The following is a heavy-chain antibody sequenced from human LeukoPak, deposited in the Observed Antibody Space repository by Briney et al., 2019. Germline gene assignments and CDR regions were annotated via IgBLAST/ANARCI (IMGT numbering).Heavy chain of an antibody. CDR3: ARLLRYDYVWGSYRFLYYFDY. V-gene: IGHV3-21*01. CDR2: ISSSSSYI. J-gene: IGHJ4*02. D-gene: IGHD3-16*02. Sequence: GGSLRLSCAASGFTFSSYSMNWVRQAPGKGLEWVSSISSSSSYIYYADSVKGRFTISRDNAKNSLYLQMNSLRAEDTAVYYCARLLRYDYVWGSYRFLYYFDYWGQGTLVTVSS. CDR1: GFTFSSYS.